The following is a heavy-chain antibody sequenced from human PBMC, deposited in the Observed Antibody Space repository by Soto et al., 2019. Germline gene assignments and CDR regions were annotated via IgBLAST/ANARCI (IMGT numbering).Heavy chain of an antibody. CDR3: AHLPIFNEGRDAFDI. Sequence: SGPTLVNPTQTLTLTCTFSGFSFSPSAVGVGWIRQPPGKALEWLALIFWNDDKRYSPYLKSRLTITKATSKNQVVLTRTNMDPVDTATYYGAHLPIFNEGRDAFDIWGQGTMVTVSS. CDR2: IFWNDDK. J-gene: IGHJ3*02. D-gene: IGHD1-1*01. V-gene: IGHV2-5*01. CDR1: GFSFSPSAVG.